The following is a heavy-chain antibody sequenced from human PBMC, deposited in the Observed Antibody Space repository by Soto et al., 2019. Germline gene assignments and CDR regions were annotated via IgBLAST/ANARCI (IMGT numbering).Heavy chain of an antibody. Sequence: EVQLVQSGAEVKKPGESLQISCKGSGYSFTSYWIGWVRQMPGKGLEWMGIIYPGDSDTRYSPSFQGQVTISADKSIRTAYLQWSSLKASDTAMYYCARQALNGYCSGGSCYLGYWGQGTLVTVSS. V-gene: IGHV5-51*01. J-gene: IGHJ4*02. CDR1: GYSFTSYW. CDR2: IYPGDSDT. CDR3: ARQALNGYCSGGSCYLGY. D-gene: IGHD2-15*01.